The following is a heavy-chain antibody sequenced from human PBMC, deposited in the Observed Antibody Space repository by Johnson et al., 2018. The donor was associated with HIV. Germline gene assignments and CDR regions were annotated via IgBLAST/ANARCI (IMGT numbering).Heavy chain of an antibody. D-gene: IGHD4-17*01. CDR2: ISSNGGST. CDR3: ARWGTVTTDAFDI. Sequence: VQLVESGGGLVQPGRSLRLPCAASGFTFGSYAMHWVRQAPGKGLEYASAISSNGGSTYYANSVKGRFTISRENAKNSLYLQMNSLRAGDTAVYYCARWGTVTTDAFDIWGQGTMVTVSS. J-gene: IGHJ3*02. V-gene: IGHV3-64*01. CDR1: GFTFGSYA.